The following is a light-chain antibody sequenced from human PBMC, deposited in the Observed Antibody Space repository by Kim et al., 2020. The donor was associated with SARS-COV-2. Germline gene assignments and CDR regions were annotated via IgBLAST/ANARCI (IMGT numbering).Light chain of an antibody. CDR2: GAS. J-gene: IGKJ1*01. V-gene: IGKV3D-15*01. CDR1: QSVSSN. CDR3: QQYNNWPPWT. Sequence: SPGERATLSCRARQSVSSNLAWYQQRPGQAPRLLMYGASTRASGIPARFSGSGSGTEFTLTISSLQSEDFAVYYCQQYNNWPPWTFGQGTKVDIK.